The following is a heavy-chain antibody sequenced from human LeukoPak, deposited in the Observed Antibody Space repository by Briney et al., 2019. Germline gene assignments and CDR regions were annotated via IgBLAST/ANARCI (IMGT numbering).Heavy chain of an antibody. Sequence: SETLSLTCTVSGGSISSGDHYWSWIRQPPGEGLEWIAYIYYSGSTYYNPSLKSRVTISVDTSKNQLSLKLSSVTAAGTAVYYRASRDNGWFDLWGQGTLVTVSS. CDR1: GGSISSGDHY. CDR3: ASRDNGWFDL. CDR2: IYYSGST. J-gene: IGHJ5*02. D-gene: IGHD2-8*01. V-gene: IGHV4-30-4*01.